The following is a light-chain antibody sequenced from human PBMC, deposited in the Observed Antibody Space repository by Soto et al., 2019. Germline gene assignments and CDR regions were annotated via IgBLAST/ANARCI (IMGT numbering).Light chain of an antibody. Sequence: EIVLTQSPATLSSSPGERATLSCRASQSVSSSLAWYQQKPGQAPRLLIYGASNRAGGIPARFSGSGSGTDFTLTISSLEPEDFAVYYCQQRSNWPVTFGQGTRREI. V-gene: IGKV3-11*01. CDR3: QQRSNWPVT. CDR1: QSVSSS. CDR2: GAS. J-gene: IGKJ5*01.